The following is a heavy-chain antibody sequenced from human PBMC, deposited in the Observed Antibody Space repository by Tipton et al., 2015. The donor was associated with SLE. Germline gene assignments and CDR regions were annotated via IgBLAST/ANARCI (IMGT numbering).Heavy chain of an antibody. CDR2: IYYSGST. Sequence: TLSLTCTVSGGSISSYYWSWIRQPPGKGLEWIGYIYYSGSTNYNPSLKSRFTISVDTSKNQVSLNLSSVTASDTAVYYCARDKSYCSSTSCDFWYYDRWGRGSLVTVSS. J-gene: IGHJ2*01. CDR3: ARDKSYCSSTSCDFWYYDR. V-gene: IGHV4-59*01. D-gene: IGHD2-2*01. CDR1: GGSISSYY.